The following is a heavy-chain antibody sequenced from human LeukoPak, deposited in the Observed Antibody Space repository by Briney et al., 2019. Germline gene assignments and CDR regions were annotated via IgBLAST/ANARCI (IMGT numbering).Heavy chain of an antibody. J-gene: IGHJ4*02. CDR2: INWNGGST. Sequence: GGSLRLSCAASGFIFDDYGMNWVRQAPGKGLEWVSGINWNGGSTGYADSVTGRFTISRDNAKNSLYLQMNSLRAEDTALYYCARAAHYGDYALVKYYFDYWGQGTLVTVSA. CDR3: ARAAHYGDYALVKYYFDY. V-gene: IGHV3-20*04. D-gene: IGHD4-17*01. CDR1: GFIFDDYG.